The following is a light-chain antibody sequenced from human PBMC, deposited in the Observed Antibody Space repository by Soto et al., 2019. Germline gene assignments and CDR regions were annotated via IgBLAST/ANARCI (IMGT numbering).Light chain of an antibody. V-gene: IGLV1-44*01. J-gene: IGLJ2*01. CDR3: AAWGDSLNGVV. CDR1: GSNIGRNS. Sequence: QAVGTQPPWASGTPGQRVTISCSGGGSNIGRNSVSWYQQVAGTAPRFLIYSNNKRPSGVPDRFSGSRSGTSASLAISGLQSEDEADYYCAAWGDSLNGVVFGGGPKVTVL. CDR2: SNN.